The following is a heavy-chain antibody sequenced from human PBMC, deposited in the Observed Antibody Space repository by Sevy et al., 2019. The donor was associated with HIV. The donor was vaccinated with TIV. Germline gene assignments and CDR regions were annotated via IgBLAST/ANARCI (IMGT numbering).Heavy chain of an antibody. CDR1: GFTFSTYS. CDR2: ISYDGSNK. Sequence: GGSLRLSCAASGFTFSTYSIHWVRQAPGKGLEWVAIISYDGSNKDHADSVRGRFTISRDNSKNTLYLQMNSLGAEDTAVYYCARAFDIWGQGTMVTVSS. CDR3: ARAFDI. V-gene: IGHV3-30*03. J-gene: IGHJ3*02.